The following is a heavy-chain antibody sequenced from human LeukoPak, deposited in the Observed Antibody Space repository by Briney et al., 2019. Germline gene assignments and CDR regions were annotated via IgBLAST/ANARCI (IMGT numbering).Heavy chain of an antibody. D-gene: IGHD3-10*01. CDR2: IQYSGTT. CDR3: ARLRGSRLRGLTTYYFDS. CDR1: GGSITSRDYY. Sequence: PSETLSLTCIVSGGSITSRDYYWGWIRQPPGKGLEWIGSIQYSGTTYYNPSLKSRVTVSVDTSKNQFSLNLSSVTTTDTAVYYCARLRGSRLRGLTTYYFDSWGQGTLVTVSS. V-gene: IGHV4-39*01. J-gene: IGHJ4*02.